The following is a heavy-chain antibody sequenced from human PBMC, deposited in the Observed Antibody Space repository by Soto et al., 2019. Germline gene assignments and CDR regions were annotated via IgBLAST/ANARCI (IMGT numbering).Heavy chain of an antibody. CDR3: ARHFALAGGEVFDY. V-gene: IGHV4-39*01. J-gene: IGHJ4*02. D-gene: IGHD6-19*01. CDR1: GGCISSSSYY. CDR2: IYYSGST. Sequence: QLQLQESGPGLVKPSETLSLTCTVSGGCISSSSYYWGWIRQPPGKGLEWIGSIYYSGSTYYNPSLKSRVTISVDTSKNQFSLKLSSVTAADTAVYYCARHFALAGGEVFDYWGQGTLVTVSS.